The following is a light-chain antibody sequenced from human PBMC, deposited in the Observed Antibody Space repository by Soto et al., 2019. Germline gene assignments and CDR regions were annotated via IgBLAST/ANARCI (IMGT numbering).Light chain of an antibody. CDR3: CSYAGSSGDYV. J-gene: IGLJ1*01. V-gene: IGLV2-23*02. CDR2: EVS. CDR1: SSDVGSYNL. Sequence: QSVLTQPASVSGSPGQSITISCTGTSSDVGSYNLVSWYQQHPDKAPKLMIYEVSKRPSGVSNRFSGSKSGNTASLTISGLQAEDEADYYCCSYAGSSGDYVFGTGTKLTVL.